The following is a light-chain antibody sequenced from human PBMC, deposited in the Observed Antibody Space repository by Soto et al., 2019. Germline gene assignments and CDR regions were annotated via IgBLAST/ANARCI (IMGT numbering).Light chain of an antibody. CDR1: NGDLGCVNV. Sequence: QAVLSQPGSVYGSAGLSMTISCTSTNGDLGCVNVISWYQQHPGKAPKLVMYEGNERHSGVSHRFSGSKSGNTVSLTISGLKAEDEADYYCCSHAGRSPFYVFGTGTKVTV. V-gene: IGLV2-23*01. CDR2: EGN. CDR3: CSHAGRSPFYV. J-gene: IGLJ1*01.